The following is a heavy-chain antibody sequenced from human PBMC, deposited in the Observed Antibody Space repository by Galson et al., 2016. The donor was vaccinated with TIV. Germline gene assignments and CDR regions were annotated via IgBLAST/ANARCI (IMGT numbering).Heavy chain of an antibody. J-gene: IGHJ6*02. CDR2: IYHGGST. V-gene: IGHV4-38-2*01. CDR1: GYSISRGFY. CDR3: ARGGGVLRYFDWLPHYGMDV. Sequence: ETLSLTCAVFGYSISRGFYWAWIRQPPGKGLEWMGTIYHGGSTYFNPSLKSRVAISVDTSKNQFSLKLTSVTASDTAVYYCARGGGVLRYFDWLPHYGMDVWGQGTTVTVSS. D-gene: IGHD3-9*01.